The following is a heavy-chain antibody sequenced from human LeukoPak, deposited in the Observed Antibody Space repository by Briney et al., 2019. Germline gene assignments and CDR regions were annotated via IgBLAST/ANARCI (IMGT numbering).Heavy chain of an antibody. D-gene: IGHD5-18*01. CDR1: GFTFNTYY. Sequence: GALRLSCSASGFTFNTYYINWVRQAPGKGLEWVSSISSSSSNIYYADSVKGRFTTSRDNPNNSLYLQMNSLKTEDTAVYYCTTGTWIQLWLADLWGQGTLVTVSS. CDR3: TTGTWIQLWLADL. V-gene: IGHV3-21*03. J-gene: IGHJ5*02. CDR2: ISSSSSNI.